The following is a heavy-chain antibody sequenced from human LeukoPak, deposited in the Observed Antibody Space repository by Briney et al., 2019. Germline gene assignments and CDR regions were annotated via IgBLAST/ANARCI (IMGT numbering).Heavy chain of an antibody. CDR1: GFTFETYW. D-gene: IGHD3-22*01. V-gene: IGHV3-7*01. Sequence: GGSLRLSCAASGFTFETYWMSWVRQAPGKGLEWLANIKHDGSEKYYVDSVKGRFTISRDNAKNSLYLQMNSLRAEDTAVYYCARVLYYDSSGYYYLSYYYYGMDVWGQGTTVTVSS. J-gene: IGHJ6*02. CDR2: IKHDGSEK. CDR3: ARVLYYDSSGYYYLSYYYYGMDV.